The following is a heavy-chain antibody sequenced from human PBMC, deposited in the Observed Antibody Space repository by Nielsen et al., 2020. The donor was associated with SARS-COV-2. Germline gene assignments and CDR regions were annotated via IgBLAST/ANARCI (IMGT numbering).Heavy chain of an antibody. J-gene: IGHJ4*02. Sequence: GGSLRLSCAASGFPFSTYAMSWVRQAPGKGLEWVSMISGSGDSTNYADSVRGRFTISRDNSKNTLSLQMNSLRAEDTALYYCAKDNYYDSSGHFSGRGADYWCQGTLVTVSS. V-gene: IGHV3-23*01. CDR1: GFPFSTYA. CDR3: AKDNYYDSSGHFSGRGADY. D-gene: IGHD3-22*01. CDR2: ISGSGDST.